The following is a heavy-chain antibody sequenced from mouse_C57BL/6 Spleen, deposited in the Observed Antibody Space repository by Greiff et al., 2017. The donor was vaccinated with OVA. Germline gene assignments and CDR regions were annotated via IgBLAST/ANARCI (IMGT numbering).Heavy chain of an antibody. V-gene: IGHV5-16*01. CDR1: GFTFSDYY. CDR3: ARSGGEYDYHFDY. D-gene: IGHD2-4*01. CDR2: INYDGSST. J-gene: IGHJ2*01. Sequence: EVKLVESEGGLVQPGSSMKLSCTASGFTFSDYYMAWVRQVPEKGLEWVANINYDGSSTYYLDSLKSRFIISRDNAKYILYLQMSSLKSEDTATYYCARSGGEYDYHFDYWGQGTTLTVSS.